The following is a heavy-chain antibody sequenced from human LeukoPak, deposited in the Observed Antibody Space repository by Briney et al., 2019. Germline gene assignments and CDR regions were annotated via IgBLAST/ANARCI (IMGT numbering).Heavy chain of an antibody. V-gene: IGHV1-3*01. J-gene: IGHJ4*02. CDR3: ARVVDVNSYGLFDY. D-gene: IGHD5-18*01. Sequence: ASVKVSCKASGYTFTSYAMHWVRQAPVQRLKWMGWINAGNGNTKYSQKFQGRVTITRDASASTAYMELSSLRSEDTAVYYCARVVDVNSYGLFDYWGQGTLLTVSS. CDR2: INAGNGNT. CDR1: GYTFTSYA.